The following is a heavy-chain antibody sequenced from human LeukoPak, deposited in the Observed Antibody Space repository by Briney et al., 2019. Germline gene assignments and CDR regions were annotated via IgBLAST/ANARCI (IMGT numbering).Heavy chain of an antibody. D-gene: IGHD2-2*01. Sequence: GGSLRLSCAASGFTFSSYSMNWVRQAPGKGLEWVSSISSSSSYIYYADSVKGRFTISRDNAKNSLYLQMNSLRAEDTAVYYCGRGEDICVVPAGGNWFDPWGQGTLVTVSS. CDR1: GFTFSSYS. J-gene: IGHJ5*02. V-gene: IGHV3-21*01. CDR3: GRGEDICVVPAGGNWFDP. CDR2: ISSSSSYI.